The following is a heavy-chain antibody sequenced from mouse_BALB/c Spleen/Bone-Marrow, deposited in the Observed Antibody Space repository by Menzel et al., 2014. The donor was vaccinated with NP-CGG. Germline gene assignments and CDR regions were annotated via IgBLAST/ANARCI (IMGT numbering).Heavy chain of an antibody. CDR2: INPDSSTI. CDR3: ARPGYYGYQGV. V-gene: IGHV4-1*02. CDR1: GFDFSRYW. J-gene: IGHJ1*01. D-gene: IGHD1-2*01. Sequence: DVKLVESGGGLVQPGGSLKLSCAASGFDFSRYWMTWVRQAPGRGLEWIREINPDSSTINYTPSLKDKFIISRDNAKNTLYLQMSKVRSEDTALYYCARPGYYGYQGVWGAGTTVTVSS.